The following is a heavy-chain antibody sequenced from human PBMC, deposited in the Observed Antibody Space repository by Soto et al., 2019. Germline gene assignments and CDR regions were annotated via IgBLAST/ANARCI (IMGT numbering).Heavy chain of an antibody. D-gene: IGHD5-18*01. CDR3: AKMGRRGSSYEWGGMAV. Sequence: QVQLVESGGGVVQPGRSLRLSCAASGFTFSSYGMHWVRQAPGKGLVWVAVISYDGSNKYYSDSVKGRFTIARDNSKNTLYLQMNSLRAADTDVYYCAKMGRRGSSYEWGGMAVWGQGTTVTVSS. V-gene: IGHV3-30*18. CDR1: GFTFSSYG. J-gene: IGHJ6*02. CDR2: ISYDGSNK.